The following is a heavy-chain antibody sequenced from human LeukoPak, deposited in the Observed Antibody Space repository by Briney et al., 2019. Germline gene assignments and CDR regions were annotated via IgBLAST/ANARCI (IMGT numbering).Heavy chain of an antibody. D-gene: IGHD6-13*01. CDR1: GFTVSSNY. CDR2: IYSGGST. J-gene: IGHJ4*02. V-gene: IGHV3-66*01. CDR3: ARDLAWYSSTSGY. Sequence: GGSLRLSCAASGFTVSSNYMSWVRQAPGKGLEWVSVIYSGGSTYYADSVKGRFTISRDNSKNTLYLQMNSLRAEDTAVYYCARDLAWYSSTSGYWGQGTLVTVSS.